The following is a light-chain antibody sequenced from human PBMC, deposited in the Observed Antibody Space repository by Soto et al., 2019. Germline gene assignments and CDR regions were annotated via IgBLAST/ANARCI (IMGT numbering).Light chain of an antibody. V-gene: IGKV1-39*01. CDR1: QSISSC. CDR3: QQSYSTPRK. J-gene: IGKJ1*01. CDR2: AAS. Sequence: DIQMNQSPSSLAVSVGDRVTITCRASQSISSCLNWYQQKPGKAPNLLIYAASSLQSGVPSRFSGSGSGTDFTLTISSLQPEDFATYYCQQSYSTPRKFGQGTKVEIK.